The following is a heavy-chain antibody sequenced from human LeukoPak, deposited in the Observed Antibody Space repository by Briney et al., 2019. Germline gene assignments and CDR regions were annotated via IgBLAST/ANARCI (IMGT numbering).Heavy chain of an antibody. CDR3: ARHPCSGGSCPNPFDP. CDR1: GGSISSYY. D-gene: IGHD2-15*01. J-gene: IGHJ5*02. CDR2: IYSSGST. V-gene: IGHV4-59*08. Sequence: PSETLSLTRTVSGGSISSYYWSWIRQPPGKGLEWTGYIYSSGSTSYNPSLKSRVTISVDTSKNQFSLKLSSVTAADTAVYYCARHPCSGGSCPNPFDPWGQGTLVTVSS.